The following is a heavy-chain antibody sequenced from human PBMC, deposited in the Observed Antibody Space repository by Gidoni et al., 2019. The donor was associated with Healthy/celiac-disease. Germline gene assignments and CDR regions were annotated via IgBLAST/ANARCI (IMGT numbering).Heavy chain of an antibody. V-gene: IGHV3-9*01. D-gene: IGHD4-17*01. Sequence: EVQLVESGGGVVQPGRSLRLSCAASGFNFDDYAMHWVRQAPGKGLEWVSGISLNSGSIGYADSVKGRFTISRYNAKNSLYLQMNSLRAEDTALYYCAKDPGGDGDYVGWFDPWGQGTLVTVSS. CDR2: ISLNSGSI. CDR1: GFNFDDYA. CDR3: AKDPGGDGDYVGWFDP. J-gene: IGHJ5*02.